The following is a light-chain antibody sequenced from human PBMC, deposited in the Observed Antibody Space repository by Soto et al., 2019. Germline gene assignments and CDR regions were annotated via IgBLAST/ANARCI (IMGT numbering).Light chain of an antibody. Sequence: VVMTPSPATLSVSPGEGVTLSCRASQSVSTSYVAWYQQKFGQAPRLLIYDAFSRATGIPDRFSASGSGTDFTLTISRLEPEDFAVYYCQQYKTFGQGTKVDI. CDR3: QQYKT. CDR2: DAF. V-gene: IGKV3-20*01. J-gene: IGKJ1*01. CDR1: QSVSTSY.